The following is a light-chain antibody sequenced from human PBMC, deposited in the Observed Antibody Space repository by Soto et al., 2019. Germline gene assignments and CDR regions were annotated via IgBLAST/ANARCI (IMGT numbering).Light chain of an antibody. CDR2: GAS. CDR1: QSVSSSY. Sequence: EIVLTQSPGTLSLSPGERATLSCRASQSVSSSYLAWYQKKPGQPPRLLIYGASNRATGIPARFSGSESGTDFTLTISRLEPEDFAVYYCQQYGSSPGTFGQGTKVEIK. J-gene: IGKJ1*01. V-gene: IGKV3-20*01. CDR3: QQYGSSPGT.